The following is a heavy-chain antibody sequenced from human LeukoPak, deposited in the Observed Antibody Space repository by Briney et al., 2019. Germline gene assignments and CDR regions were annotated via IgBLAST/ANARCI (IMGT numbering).Heavy chain of an antibody. CDR2: ISAYNGDT. D-gene: IGHD4-23*01. CDR1: GYTFSSYS. V-gene: IGHV1-18*01. Sequence: ASVKVSCKASGYTFSSYSFTWVRQAPGQGLEWMGWISAYNGDTNYAQKLQGRVTMTTDTSTRTAYMELRSLRSDDTAVYYCARDNSVEDIAWWFDPWGQGTLATVSP. CDR3: ARDNSVEDIAWWFDP. J-gene: IGHJ5*02.